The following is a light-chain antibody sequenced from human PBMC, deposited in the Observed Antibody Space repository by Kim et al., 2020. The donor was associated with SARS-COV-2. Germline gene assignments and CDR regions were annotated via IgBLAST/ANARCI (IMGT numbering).Light chain of an antibody. CDR2: DAS. J-gene: IGKJ4*01. CDR3: EQYDNLPLS. V-gene: IGKV1-33*01. CDR1: QDISNY. Sequence: DIQMTQSPSSLSASVGDRVTITCQASQDISNYLNWYQQKPGKAPKLLIYDASNLETGVPSRFSGSGSGTDFTFTISSLQPEDIATYDCEQYDNLPLSLGGGTKVYIK.